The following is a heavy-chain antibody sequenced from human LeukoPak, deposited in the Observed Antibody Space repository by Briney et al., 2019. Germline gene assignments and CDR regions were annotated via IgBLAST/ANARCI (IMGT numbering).Heavy chain of an antibody. CDR1: GGSISSYY. V-gene: IGHV4-59*01. J-gene: IGHJ5*02. CDR3: AREGHDILTGYYIDP. CDR2: IYYSGST. D-gene: IGHD3-9*01. Sequence: PSETLSLTCTVSGGSISSYYWSWIRQPPGKGLEWIGYIYYSGSTNYNPSLKSRVTISVDTSKNQSSLKLSSVTAADTAVYYCAREGHDILTGYYIDPWGQGTLVTVSS.